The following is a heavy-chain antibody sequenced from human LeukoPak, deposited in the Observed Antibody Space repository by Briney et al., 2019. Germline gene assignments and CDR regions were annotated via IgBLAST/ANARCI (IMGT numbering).Heavy chain of an antibody. CDR3: ARVELSVADFDH. D-gene: IGHD1-7*01. V-gene: IGHV3-74*01. CDR1: GFNFSNYW. Sequence: GGSLRLSCAASGFNFSNYWMHWVRQAPGKGLVWVSRINSDGRTTGYADSVKGRFTISRDNAKNTLYLQMNSLRAEDTAVYYCARVELSVADFDHWGQGTLVTVSS. J-gene: IGHJ4*02. CDR2: INSDGRTT.